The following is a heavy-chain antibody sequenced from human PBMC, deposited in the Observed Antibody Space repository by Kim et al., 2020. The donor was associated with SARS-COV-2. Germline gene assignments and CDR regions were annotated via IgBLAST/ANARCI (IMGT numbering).Heavy chain of an antibody. Sequence: SETLSLTCTVSGGSISSSSYYWGWIRQPPGKGLEWIGSIYYSGSTYYNPSLKSRVTISVDTSKNQFSLKLSSVTAADTAVYYCARLASGGSCYSGCWFDPWGQGTLVTVSS. D-gene: IGHD2-15*01. V-gene: IGHV4-39*01. J-gene: IGHJ5*02. CDR3: ARLASGGSCYSGCWFDP. CDR1: GGSISSSSYY. CDR2: IYYSGST.